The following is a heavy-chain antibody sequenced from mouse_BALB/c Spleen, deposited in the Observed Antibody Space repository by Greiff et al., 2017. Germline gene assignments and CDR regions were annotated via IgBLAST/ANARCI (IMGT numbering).Heavy chain of an antibody. V-gene: IGHV5-17*02. CDR1: GFTFSSFG. D-gene: IGHD1-1*01. CDR3: ARGGTTVVAPYYYAMDY. Sequence: EVMLVESGGGLVQPGGSRKLSCAASGFTFSSFGMHWVRQAPEKGLEWVAYISSGSSTIYYADTVKGRFTISRDNPKNTLFLQMTSLRSEDTAMYYCARGGTTVVAPYYYAMDYWGQGTSVTVSS. J-gene: IGHJ4*01. CDR2: ISSGSSTI.